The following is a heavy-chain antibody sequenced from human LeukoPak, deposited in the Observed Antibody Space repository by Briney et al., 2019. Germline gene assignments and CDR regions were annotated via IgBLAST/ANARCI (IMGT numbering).Heavy chain of an antibody. Sequence: GGSLRLSCAASGFAFSNCGMHWVRQAPGKGLEWVAVITYDGNTKYYLDSVKGRFTISRDNSKNTLYLQMSSLRGEDTAVYYCTKDYSSGWYGGIEYWGPGALVAVSS. CDR1: GFAFSNCG. V-gene: IGHV3-30*18. J-gene: IGHJ4*02. CDR2: ITYDGNTK. CDR3: TKDYSSGWYGGIEY. D-gene: IGHD6-19*01.